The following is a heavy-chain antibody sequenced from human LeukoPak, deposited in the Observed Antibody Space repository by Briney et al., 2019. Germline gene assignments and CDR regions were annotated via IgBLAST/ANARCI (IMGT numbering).Heavy chain of an antibody. Sequence: GGSLRLSCAASGFTFSSYELNWVRHAPRQGLEWVSYISINGSTIYYADSVKGRFTISRDNAKNSLYLQRNSLRVEGTAVYYCARECGSVTYCSGGSFYEVGALDIWGEGTMVTVSS. CDR2: ISINGSTI. V-gene: IGHV3-48*03. CDR3: ARECGSVTYCSGGSFYEVGALDI. D-gene: IGHD2-15*01. CDR1: GFTFSSYE. J-gene: IGHJ3*02.